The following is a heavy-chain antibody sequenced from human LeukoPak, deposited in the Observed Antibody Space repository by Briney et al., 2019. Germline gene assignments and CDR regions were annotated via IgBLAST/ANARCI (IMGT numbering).Heavy chain of an antibody. J-gene: IGHJ4*02. Sequence: GGSLRLSCAASGFTSKTYGFNTYGMSWLRQAPGKGLEWVSVISGTGMSTYYADSVKGRFTISRDNSQNMLYLQMNSLRAEDTALYYCAKDRATMMGVIRTTPRGQFDYWGQGTLVTVSS. V-gene: IGHV3-23*01. CDR1: GFTSKTYGFNTYG. CDR2: ISGTGMST. CDR3: AKDRATMMGVIRTTPRGQFDY. D-gene: IGHD3-22*01.